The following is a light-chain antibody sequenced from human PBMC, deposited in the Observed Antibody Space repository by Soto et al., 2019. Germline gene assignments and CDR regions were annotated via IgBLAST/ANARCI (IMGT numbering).Light chain of an antibody. J-gene: IGKJ4*02. V-gene: IGKV1-39*01. CDR3: QQIYSPPPS. CDR2: AAS. CDR1: QSISGY. Sequence: DIQMTQSPPSLSASVGDRVTITCRASQSISGYLNWYQQRPGKAPKLLIYAASSLQSGVPSRFNGSGSGTDFPLTITTPQPEDLATYFCQQIYSPPPSFVEGTKVEIK.